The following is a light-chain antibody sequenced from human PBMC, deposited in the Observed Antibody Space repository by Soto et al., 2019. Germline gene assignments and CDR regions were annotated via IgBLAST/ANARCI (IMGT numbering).Light chain of an antibody. CDR1: SSDVGGYNY. CDR3: SSYADSNNLV. V-gene: IGLV2-14*01. J-gene: IGLJ2*01. Sequence: QSALTQPASVSGSPGQSITISCTGTSSDVGGYNYVSWYQQHPGKAPKLMIYEVSNRPSGVSNRFSGSKSGNTASLTVSGLQPEDEADYYCSSYADSNNLVFGGGTKLTVL. CDR2: EVS.